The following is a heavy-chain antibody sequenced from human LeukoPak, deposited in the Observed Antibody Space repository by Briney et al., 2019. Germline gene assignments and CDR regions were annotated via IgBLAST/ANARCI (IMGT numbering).Heavy chain of an antibody. V-gene: IGHV1-69*05. J-gene: IGHJ4*02. CDR2: IIPIFGTA. CDR1: GGTFSSYA. Sequence: SVKVSCKASGGTFSSYAISWVRQAPGQGLEWRGGIIPIFGTANYAQKFQGRVTITTDESTSTAYMELSSLRSEDTAVYYCAITPRIAAAGFPFDYWGQGTLVTVSS. CDR3: AITPRIAAAGFPFDY. D-gene: IGHD6-13*01.